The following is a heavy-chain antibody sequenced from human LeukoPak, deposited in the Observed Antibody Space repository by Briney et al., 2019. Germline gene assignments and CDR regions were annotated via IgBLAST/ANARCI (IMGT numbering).Heavy chain of an antibody. V-gene: IGHV4-30-4*08. Sequence: SETLSLTCTVSGGSITRGTNYWGWIRQPPGKGLEWIGYIYYSGSTYYNPSLKSRVTISVDTSKNQFSLKLSSVTAADTAVYYCARAPEVVNFDYWGQGTLVTVSS. CDR3: ARAPEVVNFDY. J-gene: IGHJ4*02. D-gene: IGHD1-14*01. CDR1: GGSITRGTNY. CDR2: IYYSGST.